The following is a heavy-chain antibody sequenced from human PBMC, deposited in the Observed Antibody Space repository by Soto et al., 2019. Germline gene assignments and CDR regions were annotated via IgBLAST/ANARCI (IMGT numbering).Heavy chain of an antibody. CDR1: GGTFSSYA. CDR3: ARVAPYPDSYYFDY. V-gene: IGHV1-69*13. Sequence: SVKVSCKSSGGTFSSYAISWVRQAPGQGLEWMGGIIPIFGTANYAQKFQGRVTITADESTSTAYMELSSLRSEDTAVYYCARVAPYPDSYYFDYWGQGTLVTVSS. D-gene: IGHD2-15*01. J-gene: IGHJ4*02. CDR2: IIPIFGTA.